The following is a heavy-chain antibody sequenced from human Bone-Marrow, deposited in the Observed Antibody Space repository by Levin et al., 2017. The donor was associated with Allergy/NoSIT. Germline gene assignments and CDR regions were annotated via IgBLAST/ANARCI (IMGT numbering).Heavy chain of an antibody. CDR2: INPSTGTT. Sequence: AASVKVSCKASGFPFTKYYMHWVRQAPGRGLEWMGVINPSTGTTRFAPKFKGRVTMTTDTSTSAAFLEVSSLGYEDTATYYCATVDSYGSGSFFFDFWGQGTLVIVSS. CDR1: GFPFTKYY. V-gene: IGHV1-46*03. J-gene: IGHJ4*02. CDR3: ATVDSYGSGSFFFDF. D-gene: IGHD3-10*01.